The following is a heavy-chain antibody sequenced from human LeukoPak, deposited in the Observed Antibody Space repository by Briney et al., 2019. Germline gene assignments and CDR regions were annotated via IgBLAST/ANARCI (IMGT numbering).Heavy chain of an antibody. Sequence: SETLSLTCAVYGGSFSGYYWSWLRQPPGKGLEWIGEINHSGSTNYNPSLKSRVTISVDTSKNQFSLKLSSVTAADTAVYYCARDYYRSGWFYVYWGQGTLVTVSS. CDR2: INHSGST. CDR1: GGSFSGYY. CDR3: ARDYYRSGWFYVY. V-gene: IGHV4-34*01. J-gene: IGHJ4*02. D-gene: IGHD6-19*01.